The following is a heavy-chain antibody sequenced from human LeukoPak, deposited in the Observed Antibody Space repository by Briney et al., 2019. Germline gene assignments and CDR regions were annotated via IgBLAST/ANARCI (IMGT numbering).Heavy chain of an antibody. D-gene: IGHD3-10*01. J-gene: IGHJ4*02. CDR1: GFTFSSYA. Sequence: PGGSLRLSCAASGFTFSSYAMSWVRQAPGNGLEWVSAISGSGGSTYYADSVKGRFTISRDSSKNTLYLQMNSLRAEDTAVYYCAKGRGGSGSYYLDYDYWGQGTLVTVSS. V-gene: IGHV3-23*01. CDR2: ISGSGGST. CDR3: AKGRGGSGSYYLDYDY.